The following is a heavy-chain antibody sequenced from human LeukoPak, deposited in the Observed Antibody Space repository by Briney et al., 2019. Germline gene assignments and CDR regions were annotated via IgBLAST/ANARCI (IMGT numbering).Heavy chain of an antibody. CDR2: ISGSGGST. D-gene: IGHD5-18*01. CDR3: AKHRNGYSYGNDY. J-gene: IGHJ4*02. Sequence: GGSLRLSCEVSGFTFSNYGMHWVRQAPGKGLEWVSTISGSGGSTYYADSVEGRFTIPRDNSKNTLYLQMNSLRAEDTAVYYCAKHRNGYSYGNDYWGQGTLVTVSS. V-gene: IGHV3-23*01. CDR1: GFTFSNYG.